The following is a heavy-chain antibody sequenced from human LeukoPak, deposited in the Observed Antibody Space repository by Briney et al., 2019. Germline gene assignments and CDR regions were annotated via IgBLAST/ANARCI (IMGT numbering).Heavy chain of an antibody. D-gene: IGHD3-3*01. V-gene: IGHV4-4*07. CDR3: ARVTTIFGVPPYYYYYMDV. CDR2: IYTSGST. CDR1: GGSISSYY. Sequence: SETLSLTCTVSGGSISSYYWSWIRQPAGKGLEWIGRIYTSGSTNCNPSLKSRVTMSVDTSKNQFSLKLSSVTAADTAVYYCARVTTIFGVPPYYYYYMDVWGKGTTVTVSS. J-gene: IGHJ6*03.